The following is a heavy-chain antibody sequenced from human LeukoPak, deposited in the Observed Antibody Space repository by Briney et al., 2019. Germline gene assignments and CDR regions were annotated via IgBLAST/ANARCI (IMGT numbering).Heavy chain of an antibody. CDR1: GFTFSNSW. D-gene: IGHD2-2*01. J-gene: IGHJ6*02. Sequence: PGGSLRLSCAASGFTFSNSWMHWVRQVPGKGLAWVSLINADGSSTSYADSVKGRFTISRDNAKNTLYLQMNSLRAEDTAVYYCARDSPPAAKPDFGDYYGMDVWGQGTTVTVSS. CDR2: INADGSST. CDR3: ARDSPPAAKPDFGDYYGMDV. V-gene: IGHV3-74*01.